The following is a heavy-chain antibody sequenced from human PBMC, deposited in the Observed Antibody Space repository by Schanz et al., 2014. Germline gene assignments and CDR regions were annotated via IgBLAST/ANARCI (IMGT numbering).Heavy chain of an antibody. D-gene: IGHD3-10*01. CDR3: VRDILHRVYDSGSP. V-gene: IGHV3-66*01. Sequence: EVQLVESGGGLVQPGGSLRLSCTASGFSVGNKYMNWVRQAPGKGLEWVSFIYIGGNTYYADSVEGRFTISRDNAKSSLYLQMNSLRVEDTAVYYCVRDILHRVYDSGSPWGQGTLVTVSS. CDR2: IYIGGNT. CDR1: GFSVGNKY. J-gene: IGHJ5*02.